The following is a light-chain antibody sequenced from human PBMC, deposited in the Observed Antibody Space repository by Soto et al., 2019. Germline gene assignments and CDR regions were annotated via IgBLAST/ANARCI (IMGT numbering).Light chain of an antibody. V-gene: IGKV3-20*01. CDR3: QEYGSSRT. CDR2: GAY. CDR1: QSVTSSY. Sequence: ELVLTQSPGTLSLYPGERATLSCRASQSVTSSYLAWYQQKPGQAPRLLIYGAYNRATGIPDRFSGSGSGTDFTLTISRLEPEDFAVYYCQEYGSSRTFGLGTKVDIK. J-gene: IGKJ1*01.